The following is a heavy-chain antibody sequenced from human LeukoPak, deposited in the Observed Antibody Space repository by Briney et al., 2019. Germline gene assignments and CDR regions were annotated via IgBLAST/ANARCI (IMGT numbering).Heavy chain of an antibody. Sequence: SETLSLTCTVSGGSIISSNYCWDWIRQPPGKGLEWIGSLCYSGNTYQNPSLKSRLTISGDTSQNQFSLRLSSVTAADTAVYYCTTRYGDHDYADYWGQGTLITVSS. CDR2: LCYSGNT. J-gene: IGHJ4*02. D-gene: IGHD5-12*01. CDR3: TTRYGDHDYADY. V-gene: IGHV4-39*01. CDR1: GGSIISSNYC.